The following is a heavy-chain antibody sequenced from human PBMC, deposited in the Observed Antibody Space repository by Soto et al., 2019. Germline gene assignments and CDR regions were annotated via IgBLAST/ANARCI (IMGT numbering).Heavy chain of an antibody. CDR3: ARSLAYCGGDCYYYYYAVDV. CDR2: IYHNGNT. Sequence: QLPLQESDSGLVKPSQTLSLTCAVSGGSISSGGYSWSWIRQPPGKGLEWIGYIYHNGNTYYDPSRKSRVTISVDRSKNQFSLKLTSLTAADTAVYYCARSLAYCGGDCYYYYYAVDVWGQGTTVTVS. J-gene: IGHJ6*02. CDR1: GGSISSGGYS. D-gene: IGHD2-21*02. V-gene: IGHV4-30-2*01.